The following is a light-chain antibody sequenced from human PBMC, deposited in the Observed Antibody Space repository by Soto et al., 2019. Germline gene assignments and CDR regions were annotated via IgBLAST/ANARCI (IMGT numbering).Light chain of an antibody. J-gene: IGKJ4*01. CDR1: QSVSSY. Sequence: EIVLTQSPATLSLSPGERATLSCRASQSVSSYLAWYQQKPGQAPRLLIDDASNRATGIPARFSGSGSGTDFNLTISGLEPEDFEVYYCQQRSNWLTFGGGNKVEIK. CDR3: QQRSNWLT. CDR2: DAS. V-gene: IGKV3-11*01.